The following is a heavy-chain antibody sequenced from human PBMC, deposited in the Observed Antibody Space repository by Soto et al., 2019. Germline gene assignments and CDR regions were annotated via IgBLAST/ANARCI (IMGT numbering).Heavy chain of an antibody. D-gene: IGHD3-9*01. Sequence: SETLSLTCTVSGGSISSGDYYWSWIRQPPGKGLEWIGYVYYSGSTYYNPSLKSRVTISVDTSKNQFSLKLSSVTAADTAVYYCARNTIFEYDILSFYGMDVWGQGTTVTVSS. CDR2: VYYSGST. V-gene: IGHV4-30-4*01. CDR1: GGSISSGDYY. CDR3: ARNTIFEYDILSFYGMDV. J-gene: IGHJ6*02.